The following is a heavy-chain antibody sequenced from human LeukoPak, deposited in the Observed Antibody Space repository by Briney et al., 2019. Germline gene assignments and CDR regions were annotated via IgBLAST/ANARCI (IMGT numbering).Heavy chain of an antibody. CDR3: ARDLRPISNAFDI. D-gene: IGHD2-21*01. J-gene: IGHJ3*02. V-gene: IGHV4-59*01. CDR2: IYYSGST. CDR1: GGSISSYY. Sequence: SETLSLTCTVSGGSISSYYWSWIRQPPGKGLEWIGYIYYSGSTNYNPSLKSRVTISVDTSKNQFSLKLSSVTAADTAVYYCARDLRPISNAFDIRGQGTMVTVSS.